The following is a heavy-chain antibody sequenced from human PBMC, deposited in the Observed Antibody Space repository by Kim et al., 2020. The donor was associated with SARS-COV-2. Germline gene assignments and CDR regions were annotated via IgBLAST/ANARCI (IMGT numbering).Heavy chain of an antibody. CDR1: GGSISGNNW. J-gene: IGHJ4*03. CDR3: ARAEVAARFGIDF. V-gene: IGHV4-4*02. CDR2: IYHTGNT. Sequence: SETLSLTCAVSGGSISGNNWRSWGRQTPGKGLEWIWKIYHTGNTKYNPSLKSRVTISVDRSKNQFSLKLSSVTAEDTAVYYCARAEVAARFGIDFWDQGT. D-gene: IGHD6-6*01.